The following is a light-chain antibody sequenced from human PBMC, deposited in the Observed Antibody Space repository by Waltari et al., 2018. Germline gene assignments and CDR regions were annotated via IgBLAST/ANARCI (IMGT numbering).Light chain of an antibody. Sequence: QAALTQSPSVSGSPGQSVTISCTGTSSDIGGYNRVYWYQQHPGKAPKLMIYEVSKRPSGVSDRFSGSKSGNTASLTISGLQAEDEADYYCSSYASSNTFIFGGGTRLTVL. CDR3: SSYASSNTFI. V-gene: IGLV2-14*01. CDR2: EVS. J-gene: IGLJ2*01. CDR1: SSDIGGYNR.